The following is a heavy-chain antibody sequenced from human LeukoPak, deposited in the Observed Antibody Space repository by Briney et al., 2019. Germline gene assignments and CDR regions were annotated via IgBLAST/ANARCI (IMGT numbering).Heavy chain of an antibody. D-gene: IGHD4-23*01. CDR1: GYTFTSYD. J-gene: IGHJ4*02. CDR3: ARAIRRTVVPDY. Sequence: ASVKVSRKASGYTFTSYDINWVRQATGQGLEWMGWMNPNSGNTGYAQKFQGRATITRNTSISTAYTELSSLRSEDTAVYYCARAIRRTVVPDYWGQGTLVTVSS. CDR2: MNPNSGNT. V-gene: IGHV1-8*03.